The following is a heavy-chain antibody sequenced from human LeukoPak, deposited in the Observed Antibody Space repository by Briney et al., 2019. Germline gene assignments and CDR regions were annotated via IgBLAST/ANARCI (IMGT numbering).Heavy chain of an antibody. J-gene: IGHJ5*02. Sequence: PSETLSLTCTVSGGSISSSSYSWGWIRQPPGKGLEWIGSVYYSGSTYYNPSLKSRVTISVDTSKNQFSLKLTSVTAADTAVYYCARQDYDFWSGSTTTRNNWFDPWGQGTLVTVSS. CDR3: ARQDYDFWSGSTTTRNNWFDP. V-gene: IGHV4-39*01. D-gene: IGHD3-3*01. CDR1: GGSISSSSYS. CDR2: VYYSGST.